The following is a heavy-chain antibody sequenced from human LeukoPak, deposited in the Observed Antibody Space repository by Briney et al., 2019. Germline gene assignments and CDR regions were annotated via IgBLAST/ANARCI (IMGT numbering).Heavy chain of an antibody. J-gene: IGHJ4*02. CDR2: ISGSGGST. CDR3: AKGAEYYYDSSGYYGY. CDR1: GFTFSNYA. V-gene: IGHV3-23*01. D-gene: IGHD3-22*01. Sequence: GGSLRLSCAAFGFTFSNYAMSWVRQAPGKELEWVSAISGSGGSTFYADSVKGRFTISRDNSKNTLYLQMNSLRAEDTAVYYCAKGAEYYYDSSGYYGYWGQGTLVTVSS.